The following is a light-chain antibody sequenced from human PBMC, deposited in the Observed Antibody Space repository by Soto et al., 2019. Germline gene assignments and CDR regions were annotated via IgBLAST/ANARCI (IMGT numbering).Light chain of an antibody. CDR2: DVS. Sequence: QSALTQPRSVSGSPGQSVTISCTGTSSDVGGYNYVSWYQQHPGKAPKLMIYDVSERPSGVPDRFSGSKSGNTASLTISGLQAEDEADYYCCSYAGRSTRVFGTGTKVTV. CDR1: SSDVGGYNY. J-gene: IGLJ1*01. V-gene: IGLV2-11*01. CDR3: CSYAGRSTRV.